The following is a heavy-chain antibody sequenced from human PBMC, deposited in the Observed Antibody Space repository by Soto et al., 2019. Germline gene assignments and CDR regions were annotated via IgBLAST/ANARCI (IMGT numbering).Heavy chain of an antibody. CDR2: IIPIFGTA. CDR3: ARGKRGYSGYDPDY. Sequence: ASVKVSCKASGGTFSSYAISWVRQAPGQGLEWMGGIIPIFGTANYAQKFQGRVTITADESTSTAYMELSSLRSEDTAVYYCARGKRGYSGYDPDYWGQGTLVTVSS. CDR1: GGTFSSYA. V-gene: IGHV1-69*13. D-gene: IGHD5-12*01. J-gene: IGHJ4*02.